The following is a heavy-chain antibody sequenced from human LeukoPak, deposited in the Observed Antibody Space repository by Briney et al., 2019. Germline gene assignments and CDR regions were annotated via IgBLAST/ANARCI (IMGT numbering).Heavy chain of an antibody. V-gene: IGHV3-48*01. CDR3: ARDLGSYSSGWYMGFDY. CDR2: ISGTSNTI. J-gene: IGHJ4*02. D-gene: IGHD6-19*01. CDR1: GFTFSMYS. Sequence: GGSLRLSCVASGFTFSMYSMNWVRQAPGKGLEWVSYISGTSNTIYYADSVKGRFTISRDNAKNSLYLQVNSLRAEDTAIYYCARDLGSYSSGWYMGFDYWGQGTLVTVSS.